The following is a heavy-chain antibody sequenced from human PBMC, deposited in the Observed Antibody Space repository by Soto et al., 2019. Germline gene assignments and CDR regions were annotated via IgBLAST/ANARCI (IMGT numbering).Heavy chain of an antibody. D-gene: IGHD2-2*01. CDR3: ARDTSPRRADY. J-gene: IGHJ4*02. CDR2: IKQDGSEK. V-gene: IGHV3-7*01. Sequence: EVQLVESGGGLVKPGGSLRLSCAASGFTFSSYSMNWVRQAPGKGLEWVANIKQDGSEKHCVDSVKGRFTISRDNAKNSLYLQMNSLRAEDTAMYYCARDTSPRRADYWGQGTLVTVSS. CDR1: GFTFSSYS.